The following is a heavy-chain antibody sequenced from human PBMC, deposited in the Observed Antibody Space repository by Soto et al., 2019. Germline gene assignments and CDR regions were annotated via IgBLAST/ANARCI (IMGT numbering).Heavy chain of an antibody. CDR2: IKQDGSEK. D-gene: IGHD6-13*01. V-gene: IGHV3-7*01. J-gene: IGHJ5*02. CDR3: ARDLAAAWYWFDP. Sequence: GSLRLSCAASGFTFSSYWMSWVRQAPGKGLEWVANIKQDGSEKYYVDSVKGRFTISRDNAKNSLYLQMNSLRAEDTAVYYCARDLAAAWYWFDPWGQGTLVTVSS. CDR1: GFTFSSYW.